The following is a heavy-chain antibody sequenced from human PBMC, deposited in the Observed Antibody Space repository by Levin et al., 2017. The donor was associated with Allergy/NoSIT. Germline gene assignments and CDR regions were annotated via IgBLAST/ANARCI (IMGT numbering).Heavy chain of an antibody. CDR2: ISSSGGST. Sequence: GGSLRLSCAASGFTFYNYVMNWVRQSPGKGLEWVSGISSSGGSTYYADSVKGRFTISRDNSKNTLHLQINSLRAEDTAVYYCAKAKSHLDYYGSGGYDFWGQGTLVTVSS. D-gene: IGHD3-10*01. CDR1: GFTFYNYV. V-gene: IGHV3-23*01. CDR3: AKAKSHLDYYGSGGYDF. J-gene: IGHJ4*02.